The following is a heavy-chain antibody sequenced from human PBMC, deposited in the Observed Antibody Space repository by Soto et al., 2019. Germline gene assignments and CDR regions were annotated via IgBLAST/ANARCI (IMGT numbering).Heavy chain of an antibody. CDR1: GFTFSSYS. CDR3: AREDLWSANADDMDF. CDR2: ISISMGTI. J-gene: IGHJ6*02. V-gene: IGHV3-48*01. D-gene: IGHD3-3*01. Sequence: EVQLVESGGGLVQPGGSLRLSCVASGFTFSSYSLNWVRQAPGKGLAWVLYISISMGTIYYADSVKSQFTISRDNAENSLYLQMKSLRADDTAVYYCAREDLWSANADDMDFWGQGTTVTVSS.